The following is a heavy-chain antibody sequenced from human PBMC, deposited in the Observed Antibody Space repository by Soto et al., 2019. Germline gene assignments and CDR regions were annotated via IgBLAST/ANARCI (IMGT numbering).Heavy chain of an antibody. CDR1: GGSISRGGFY. CDR2: ISYSGST. V-gene: IGHV4-31*03. J-gene: IGHJ5*02. Sequence: TLSLTCTVSGGSISRGGFYWNWLRRQPGKGLEWIGYISYSGSTYYNLSLRSRLTLSLDTSRNQFCLTLNSVTAADTALYYCARGADNSFNWFDPWGQGTLVTVSS. D-gene: IGHD3-9*01. CDR3: ARGADNSFNWFDP.